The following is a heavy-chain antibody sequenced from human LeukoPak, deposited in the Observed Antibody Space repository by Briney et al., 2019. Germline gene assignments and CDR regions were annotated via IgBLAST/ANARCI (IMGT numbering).Heavy chain of an antibody. CDR3: ATTLWFGESPYAFDI. J-gene: IGHJ3*02. D-gene: IGHD3-10*01. CDR1: GYTFTSYD. CDR2: INPNSGGT. V-gene: IGHV1-2*04. Sequence: ASVKVSCKASGYTFTSYDINWVRQATGQGLEWMGWINPNSGGTNYAQKFQGWVTMTRDTSISTAYMELSSLRSEDTAVYYCATTLWFGESPYAFDIWGQGTMVTVSS.